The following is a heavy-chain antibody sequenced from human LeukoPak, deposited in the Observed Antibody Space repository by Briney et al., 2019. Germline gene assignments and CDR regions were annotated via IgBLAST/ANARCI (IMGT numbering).Heavy chain of an antibody. J-gene: IGHJ4*02. D-gene: IGHD5-18*01. Sequence: GESLKISCKGSGYSFTSYWIGWVRQMPGKGLEWMGRIDPSDSYTNYSPSFQGHVTISADKSISTAYLQWSSLKASDTAMYYCARTSGYSYTFDYWGQGTLVTVSS. CDR1: GYSFTSYW. CDR2: IDPSDSYT. CDR3: ARTSGYSYTFDY. V-gene: IGHV5-10-1*01.